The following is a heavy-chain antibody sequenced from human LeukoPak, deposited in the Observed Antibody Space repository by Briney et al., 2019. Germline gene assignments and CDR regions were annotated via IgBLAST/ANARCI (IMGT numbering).Heavy chain of an antibody. V-gene: IGHV4-59*08. CDR3: AGTTVLRFLEWLPSRLNWFDP. Sequence: SETLSLTCTVSGGSISSYYWSWIRQPPGKGLEWIGYIYYSGSTNYNPSLKSRVTISVDTSKNQFSLKLSSVTAADTAVYYCAGTTVLRFLEWLPSRLNWFDPWGQGTLVTVSS. D-gene: IGHD3-3*01. CDR1: GGSISSYY. J-gene: IGHJ5*02. CDR2: IYYSGST.